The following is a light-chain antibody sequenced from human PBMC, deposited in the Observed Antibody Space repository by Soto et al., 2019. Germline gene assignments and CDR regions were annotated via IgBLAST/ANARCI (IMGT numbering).Light chain of an antibody. CDR1: GRDIGAYDY. CDR2: GVK. J-gene: IGLJ1*01. Sequence: ALTQPASVSGSPGQSITISCTGSGRDIGAYDYVSWYQQHPGKAPKLLIYGVKNRPSGVSYRFSASKSAFTASLTISGLQAEDEAHYYCSSYTTSYFYVFGPGTKVTVL. V-gene: IGLV2-14*01. CDR3: SSYTTSYFYV.